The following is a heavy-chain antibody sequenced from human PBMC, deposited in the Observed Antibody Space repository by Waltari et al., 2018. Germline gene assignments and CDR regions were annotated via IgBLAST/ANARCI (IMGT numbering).Heavy chain of an antibody. CDR1: GFTFSRYT. J-gene: IGHJ4*02. CDR3: AKDSGVGGDDY. CDR2: INNGGETT. Sequence: EVQLLESGGGLVQPGGPLRLSCAAPGFTFSRYTMSWVRRDPGQGLGVVSAINNGGETTSYADSVKGRFTISRNNSKNTLYLQMNNLRAEDTAMYFCAKDSGVGGDDYWGQGTLVTVSS. D-gene: IGHD3-3*01. V-gene: IGHV3-23*01.